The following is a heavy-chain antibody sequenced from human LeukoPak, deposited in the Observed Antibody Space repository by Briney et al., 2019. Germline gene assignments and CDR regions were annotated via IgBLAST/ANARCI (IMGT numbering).Heavy chain of an antibody. CDR1: GFTFSSYG. Sequence: SGGSLRLSCAASGFTFSSYGMHWVRQAPGKGLEWVAVISYDGSNKYYADSVRGRFTISRDNSKNTLYLQMNSLRAEDTAVYYCAKDSGIQDSEYYYDSSGPDYWGQGTLVTVSS. V-gene: IGHV3-30*18. D-gene: IGHD3-22*01. CDR2: ISYDGSNK. CDR3: AKDSGIQDSEYYYDSSGPDY. J-gene: IGHJ4*02.